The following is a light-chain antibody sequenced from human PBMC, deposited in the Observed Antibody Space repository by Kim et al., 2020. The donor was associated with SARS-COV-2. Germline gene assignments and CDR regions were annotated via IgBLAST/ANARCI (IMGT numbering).Light chain of an antibody. CDR2: DAS. J-gene: IGKJ1*01. V-gene: IGKV3-15*01. CDR1: QSISTN. Sequence: EIVMTQSPATLSVSPGERVTLSCRASQSISTNLGWYQQKPGQAPRLLISDASTRATGIPARFSGSGSGTEFTLTISSLQSEDFAVYCCQQYTDWPWTFGQGTKLEI. CDR3: QQYTDWPWT.